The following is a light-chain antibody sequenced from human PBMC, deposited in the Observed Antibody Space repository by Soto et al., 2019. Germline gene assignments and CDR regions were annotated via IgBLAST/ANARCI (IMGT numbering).Light chain of an antibody. CDR2: DTS. J-gene: IGKJ1*01. CDR3: QQYNNWPRT. Sequence: EIVLTQFPATLSLSPGERATLSCRASQSVSSHLAWYQQKPGQAPRLLIYDTSNRATGIPARFSGSGSGTDFTLTIISLEPEDFAVYYCQQYNNWPRTFGQGTKVEIK. V-gene: IGKV3-11*01. CDR1: QSVSSH.